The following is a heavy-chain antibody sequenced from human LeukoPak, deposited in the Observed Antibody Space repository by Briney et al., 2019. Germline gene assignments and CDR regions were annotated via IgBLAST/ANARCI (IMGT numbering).Heavy chain of an antibody. D-gene: IGHD6-6*01. CDR3: ARDLDSSSTGGGH. Sequence: PGRSLRLSCAASGFTFSSYAMHWVRQAPGKGLEWVAVISYDGSNKYYADSVKGRFTISRDNSKNTLYLQMNSLRAEDTAVYYCARDLDSSSTGGGHWGQGTLVTVSS. V-gene: IGHV3-30-3*01. J-gene: IGHJ4*02. CDR2: ISYDGSNK. CDR1: GFTFSSYA.